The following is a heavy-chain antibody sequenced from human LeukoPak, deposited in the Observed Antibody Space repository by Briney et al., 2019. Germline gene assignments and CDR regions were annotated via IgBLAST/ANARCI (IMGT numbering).Heavy chain of an antibody. D-gene: IGHD6-6*01. J-gene: IGHJ6*02. Sequence: GVSLQISSQGSGYSFTSYWIGWVRPMPGKGLEWMGIIYPGDSDTRYSPSFQGQVTISADKSISTAYLQWSSLKASDTALYYCAILRYSSSSGYYGMDVWGQGTTVTVSS. CDR3: AILRYSSSSGYYGMDV. CDR2: IYPGDSDT. V-gene: IGHV5-51*01. CDR1: GYSFTSYW.